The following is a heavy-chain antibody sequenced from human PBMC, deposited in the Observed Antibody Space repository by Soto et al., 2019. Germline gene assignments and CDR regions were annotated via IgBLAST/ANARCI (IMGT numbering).Heavy chain of an antibody. CDR2: INWNSAVI. J-gene: IGHJ4*02. D-gene: IGHD5-18*01. V-gene: IGHV3-9*01. Sequence: EVQLVESGGGLGQPGRSLRLSCVGSGFTFDDYAMHWVRQAPGGGLEWVSGINWNSAVIGYADSVKGRFTISRDNAKNALYLQMTSLRSEDTALYYCARDPSVTAIGRADHWGQGTLVTVSS. CDR1: GFTFDDYA. CDR3: ARDPSVTAIGRADH.